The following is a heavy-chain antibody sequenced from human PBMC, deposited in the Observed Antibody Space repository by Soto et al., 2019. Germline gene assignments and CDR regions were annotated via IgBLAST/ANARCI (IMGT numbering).Heavy chain of an antibody. D-gene: IGHD3-3*01. CDR3: ARGRYYDFWRQIWFDP. V-gene: IGHV4-59*01. CDR2: IYYSGST. Sequence: SETLSLTCTVCGGSISSYYWSCIRQPPGKGLEWIGYIYYSGSTNYNPSLKSRVTISVDTSKNQFSLKLSSVTAADTAVYYCARGRYYDFWRQIWFDPWGQGTLVTVSS. CDR1: GGSISSYY. J-gene: IGHJ5*02.